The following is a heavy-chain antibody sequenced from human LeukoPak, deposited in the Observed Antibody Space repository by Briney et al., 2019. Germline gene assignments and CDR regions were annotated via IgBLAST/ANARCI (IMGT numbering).Heavy chain of an antibody. CDR1: GGTFSSYA. D-gene: IGHD6-13*01. Sequence: SVKVSCKASGGTFSSYAISWERQAPGQGLEWMGGIIPIFGTANYAQKFQGRVTITADESTSTAYMELSSLRSEDTAVYYCARDYGPERQLVGYYYYGMDVWGQGTTVTVSS. CDR2: IIPIFGTA. J-gene: IGHJ6*02. V-gene: IGHV1-69*13. CDR3: ARDYGPERQLVGYYYYGMDV.